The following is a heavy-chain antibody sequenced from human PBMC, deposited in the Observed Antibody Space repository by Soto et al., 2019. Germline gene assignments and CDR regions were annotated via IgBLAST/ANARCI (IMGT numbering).Heavy chain of an antibody. CDR2: IVVGSGNT. J-gene: IGHJ6*02. Sequence: ASVKVSCKASGFTFTSSAVQWVRQARGQRLEWIGWIVVGSGNTNYAQKFQERVTITRDMSTSTAYMELSSLRSEDTAVYYCAADPYSSGWYYYYGMDVWGQGTTVTVSS. CDR3: AADPYSSGWYYYYGMDV. V-gene: IGHV1-58*01. D-gene: IGHD6-19*01. CDR1: GFTFTSSA.